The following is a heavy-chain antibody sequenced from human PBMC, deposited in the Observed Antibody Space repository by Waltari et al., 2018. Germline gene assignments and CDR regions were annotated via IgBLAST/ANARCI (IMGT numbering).Heavy chain of an antibody. CDR3: ATPPYGDLDYWYFDL. D-gene: IGHD4-17*01. V-gene: IGHV1-24*01. CDR1: GYTLTELS. J-gene: IGHJ2*01. CDR2: FDPEDGET. Sequence: QVQLVQSGAEVKKPGASVKVSCKVSGYTLTELSMHWVRPAPGKGLEWMGGFDPEDGETIYAQKFQGRGTMTEDTATETAYMELSSLRSEDTAVDYCATPPYGDLDYWYFDLWGRGTLVTVSS.